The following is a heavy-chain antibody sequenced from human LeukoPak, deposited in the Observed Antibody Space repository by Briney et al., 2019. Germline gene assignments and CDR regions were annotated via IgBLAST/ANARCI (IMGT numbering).Heavy chain of an antibody. Sequence: GRSLRLSCAASGFTFSSYGMHWVRQAPGKGLEWVAVISYDGDNKYFADSVKGRFAISRDNAKHSLYLQMNSLTAEDTAVYYCARDPQKGAARPAFFDYWGQGTLVTVSS. V-gene: IGHV3-30*03. CDR3: ARDPQKGAARPAFFDY. D-gene: IGHD6-6*01. CDR1: GFTFSSYG. J-gene: IGHJ4*02. CDR2: ISYDGDNK.